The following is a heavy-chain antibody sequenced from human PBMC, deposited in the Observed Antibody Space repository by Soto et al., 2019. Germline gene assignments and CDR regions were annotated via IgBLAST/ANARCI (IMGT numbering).Heavy chain of an antibody. Sequence: SQTLSLTCVISGDSVSSNSAAWNWIRQSPSTGLEWLGRTYYRSKWYNDYAVSVKSRITINPDTSKNQFSLQLNSVTPEDTAVYYCARGSYGSGSQDSYYYGMDVWGQGTTVTVSS. CDR3: ARGSYGSGSQDSYYYGMDV. V-gene: IGHV6-1*01. D-gene: IGHD3-10*01. J-gene: IGHJ6*02. CDR1: GDSVSSNSAA. CDR2: TYYRSKWYN.